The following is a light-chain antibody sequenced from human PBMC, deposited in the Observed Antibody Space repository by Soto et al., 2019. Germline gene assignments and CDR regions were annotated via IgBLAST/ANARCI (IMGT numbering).Light chain of an antibody. CDR3: QQYNTLWT. CDR1: QSISTW. V-gene: IGKV1-5*03. CDR2: KAS. J-gene: IGKJ1*01. Sequence: DIQMTQSPSTLSASVGDRVTITCRVSQSISTWLAWYQQKPGKAPNLLIYKASSLESGVPSRFSGSGSGTEFTLTISSLQPDDFATYYCQQYNTLWTFGQGTKVEIK.